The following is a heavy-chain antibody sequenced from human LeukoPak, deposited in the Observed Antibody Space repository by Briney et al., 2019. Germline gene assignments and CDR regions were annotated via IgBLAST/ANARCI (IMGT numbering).Heavy chain of an antibody. CDR3: ARDRGSLRFLEWLSPGPPKGMDV. CDR2: ISSSSNYI. V-gene: IGHV3-21*05. CDR1: GFTFSSCS. J-gene: IGHJ6*02. D-gene: IGHD3-3*01. Sequence: GGSLRLSCAASGFTFSSCSMNWVRQAPGKGLEWVSFISSSSNYIYQADSVKGRFTISRDNAKDSLYLQMNSLRAEDTAVYYCARDRGSLRFLEWLSPGPPKGMDVWGQGTTVTVSS.